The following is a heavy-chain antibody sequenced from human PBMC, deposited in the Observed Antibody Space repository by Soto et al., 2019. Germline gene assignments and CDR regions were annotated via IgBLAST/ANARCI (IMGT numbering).Heavy chain of an antibody. V-gene: IGHV3-48*01. D-gene: IGHD2-15*01. Sequence: GGSLRLSCAASGFTFSSYSMNWVRQAPGKGLEWVSYISSSSTTIYYADSVKGRFTISRDNAKNSLYLQMNSLRAEDTAVYYCARDRNYCSSGHYLGQDYWGQGTLVTVSS. J-gene: IGHJ4*02. CDR2: ISSSSTTI. CDR3: ARDRNYCSSGHYLGQDY. CDR1: GFTFSSYS.